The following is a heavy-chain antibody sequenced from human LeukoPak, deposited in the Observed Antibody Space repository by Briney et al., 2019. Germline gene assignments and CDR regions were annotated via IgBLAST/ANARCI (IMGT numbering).Heavy chain of an antibody. CDR2: IYYSGST. CDR3: ARQAVPYSSSWYYYFDY. Sequence: PSETLSLTCTVSGGSISSYYWSWIRQPPGRGLEWIGYIYYSGSTNYNPSLKSRVTISVDTSKNQFSLKLSSVTAADTAVYYCARQAVPYSSSWYYYFDYWGQGTLVTVSS. V-gene: IGHV4-59*08. CDR1: GGSISSYY. J-gene: IGHJ4*02. D-gene: IGHD6-13*01.